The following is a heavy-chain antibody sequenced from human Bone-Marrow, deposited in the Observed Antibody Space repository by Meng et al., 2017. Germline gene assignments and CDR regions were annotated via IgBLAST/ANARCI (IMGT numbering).Heavy chain of an antibody. V-gene: IGHV1-18*01. Sequence: ASVKVSCKASGYTFTSYGISWVRQAPGQGLEWMGWISAYNGNTNYAQKLQGRVTMTEDTSTETAYMELSSLRAEDTAVYYCARVAELLPASGTSGFDYWGQGTLVTVSS. CDR3: ARVAELLPASGTSGFDY. J-gene: IGHJ4*02. CDR2: ISAYNGNT. D-gene: IGHD1-26*01. CDR1: GYTFTSYG.